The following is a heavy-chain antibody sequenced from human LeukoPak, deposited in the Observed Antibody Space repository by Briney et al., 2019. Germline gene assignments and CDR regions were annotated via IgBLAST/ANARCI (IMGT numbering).Heavy chain of an antibody. CDR3: ARDRGQWLVEAYGMDV. CDR1: GFTFSSYG. CDR2: IWYDGSNK. J-gene: IGHJ6*02. V-gene: IGHV3-33*01. D-gene: IGHD6-19*01. Sequence: PGGSLRHSCAASGFTFSSYGMHWVRQAPGKGLEWVAVIWYDGSNKYYADSVKGRFTISRDNSKNTLYLQMNSLRAEDTAVYYCARDRGQWLVEAYGMDVWGQGTTVTVSS.